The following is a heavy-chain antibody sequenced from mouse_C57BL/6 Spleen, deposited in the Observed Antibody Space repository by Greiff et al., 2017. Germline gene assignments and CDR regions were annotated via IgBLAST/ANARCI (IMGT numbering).Heavy chain of an antibody. CDR3: ARSTVQYYFDY. CDR2: IYPGDGDT. CDR1: GYAFSSYW. Sequence: QVQLQQSGAELVKPGASVKLSCKASGYAFSSYWMHWVKQRPGQGLEWIGQIYPGDGDTNYNGKFKGKATLTADKSSSTAYMQLSSLTSEDSAVYFCARSTVQYYFDYWGQGTTLTVSS. D-gene: IGHD1-1*01. V-gene: IGHV1-80*01. J-gene: IGHJ2*01.